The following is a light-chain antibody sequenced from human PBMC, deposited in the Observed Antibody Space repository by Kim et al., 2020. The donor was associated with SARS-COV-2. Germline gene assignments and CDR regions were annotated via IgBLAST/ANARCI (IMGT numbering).Light chain of an antibody. J-gene: IGLJ2*01. V-gene: IGLV3-21*01. Sequence: SYELTQPPSVSVSPGQTARLTCGGDNIGRKSVHWYQHKPGQAPVLVINYDTARPSGIPERFSGLNSGNTATMTITRVDAGDEADYFCQVWDSNGVHPVFGGGTQLTVL. CDR3: QVWDSNGVHPV. CDR2: YDT. CDR1: NIGRKS.